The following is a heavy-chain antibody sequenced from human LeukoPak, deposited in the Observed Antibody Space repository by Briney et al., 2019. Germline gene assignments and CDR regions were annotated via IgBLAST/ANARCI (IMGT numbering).Heavy chain of an antibody. V-gene: IGHV4-34*01. CDR2: INQGGNT. CDR3: AIGPGGYYFDY. Sequence: NTSETLSLTCTVYGGSLGNYYWSWIRQPPGKGLEWIAEINQGGNTNYNPSLKSRVTISIDTSNSQFSLKLSSVTAADTAVYYCAIGPGGYYFDYWGQGTLVTASS. J-gene: IGHJ4*02. D-gene: IGHD3-3*01. CDR1: GGSLGNYY.